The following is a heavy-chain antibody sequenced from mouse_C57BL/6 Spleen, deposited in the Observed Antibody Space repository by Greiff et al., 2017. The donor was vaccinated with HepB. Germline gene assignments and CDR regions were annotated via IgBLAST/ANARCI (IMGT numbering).Heavy chain of an antibody. CDR3: ARSEDGYFDY. CDR1: GYTFTSYT. V-gene: IGHV1-4*01. Sequence: QVHVKQSGAELARPGASVKMSCKASGYTFTSYTMHWVKQRPGQGLEWIGYINPSSGYTKYNQKFKDKATLTADKSSSTAYMQLSSLTSEDSAVYYCARSEDGYFDYWGQGTTLTVSS. CDR2: INPSSGYT. J-gene: IGHJ2*01. D-gene: IGHD2-3*01.